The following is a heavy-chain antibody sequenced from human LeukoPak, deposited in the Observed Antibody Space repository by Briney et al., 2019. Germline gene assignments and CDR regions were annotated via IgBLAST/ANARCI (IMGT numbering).Heavy chain of an antibody. CDR2: ILNDGSSK. D-gene: IGHD6-19*01. J-gene: IGHJ4*02. CDR1: GFTFSSNY. Sequence: GGSLRLSCAASGFTFSSNYMHWVRQAPGKGLEWVGVILNDGSSKYYADSVKGRFTISRDNSKNTLYLQMNSLRAEDTAVYYCARDKSRGWPFDYWGQGTLVAVSS. V-gene: IGHV3-30*03. CDR3: ARDKSRGWPFDY.